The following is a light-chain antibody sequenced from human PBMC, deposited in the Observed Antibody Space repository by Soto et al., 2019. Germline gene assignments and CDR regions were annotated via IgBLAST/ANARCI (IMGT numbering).Light chain of an antibody. V-gene: IGKV1-5*03. Sequence: DIQMTQSPSTMSASVGDRVTITCRASQFISSWLAWYQQKPGKAPNFLIYKASSLESGVPSRFSGTGFGTECTLTISSLQKEDFATYYCQQYSSFPWTFGQGTKVDIK. CDR1: QFISSW. J-gene: IGKJ1*01. CDR2: KAS. CDR3: QQYSSFPWT.